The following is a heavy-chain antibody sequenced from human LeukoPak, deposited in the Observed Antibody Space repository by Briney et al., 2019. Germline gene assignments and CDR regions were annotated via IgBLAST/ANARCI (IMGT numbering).Heavy chain of an antibody. Sequence: PSETLSLTCTVSGGSISSYYWSWIRQPAGKGLEWIGRIYTSGSTNYNPSLKSRVTMSVDTSKNQFSLKLSSVTAADTAVYYCARDWRYDFWSGPPPSYMDVWGKGTTVTVSS. CDR3: ARDWRYDFWSGPPPSYMDV. D-gene: IGHD3-3*01. J-gene: IGHJ6*03. CDR1: GGSISSYY. CDR2: IYTSGST. V-gene: IGHV4-4*07.